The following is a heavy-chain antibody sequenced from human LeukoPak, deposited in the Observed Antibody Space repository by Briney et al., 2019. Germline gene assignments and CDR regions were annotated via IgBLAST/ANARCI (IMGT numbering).Heavy chain of an antibody. Sequence: GGSLRLSCAASGFTFSSYAMSWVRLAPGEGLEWVSATSYSGESTYYADSVRGRFTISRDNSKNTLYLQTNSLRAEDTAAYYCARDYGGTSFYYYFMDVWGKGTTVTVAS. CDR2: TSYSGEST. D-gene: IGHD4-23*01. CDR1: GFTFSSYA. J-gene: IGHJ6*03. V-gene: IGHV3-23*01. CDR3: ARDYGGTSFYYYFMDV.